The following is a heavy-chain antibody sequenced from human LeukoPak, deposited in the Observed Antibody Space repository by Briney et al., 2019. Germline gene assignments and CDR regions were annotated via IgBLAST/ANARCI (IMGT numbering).Heavy chain of an antibody. Sequence: SETLSLTCIVSGGSISSTIYYWAWLRQPPGKGLEWIGSIYYSGNTYYNPSLQSRATMSVDTSKNQFSLRPTSVTAADTTVYYCARQRSGWVFENWGQGTLVTVSS. CDR1: GGSISSTIYY. CDR3: ARQRSGWVFEN. J-gene: IGHJ4*02. V-gene: IGHV4-39*01. CDR2: IYYSGNT. D-gene: IGHD6-19*01.